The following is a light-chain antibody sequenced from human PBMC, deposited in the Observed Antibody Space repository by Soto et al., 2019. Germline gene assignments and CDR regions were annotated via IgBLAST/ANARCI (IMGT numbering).Light chain of an antibody. J-gene: IGLJ3*02. CDR2: EVN. CDR1: SSDVGGYNY. V-gene: IGLV2-8*01. Sequence: QSALTQPPSASGSPGQSVTISCTGTSSDVGGYNYVSWYQQHPGKAPKLMIYEVNKWPSGVPDRFSGSKSGNTASLTVSGLQAEDEADYYCSSYGGSRGWLFGGGTKLTVL. CDR3: SSYGGSRGWL.